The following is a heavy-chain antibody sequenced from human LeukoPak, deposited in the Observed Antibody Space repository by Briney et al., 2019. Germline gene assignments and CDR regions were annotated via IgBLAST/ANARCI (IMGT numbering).Heavy chain of an antibody. CDR2: ISGSGDST. D-gene: IGHD3-22*01. Sequence: GGSLRLSCAASGFTFSSYAMSWVRQSPGKGLEWVSAISGSGDSTYYGDSARGRFTISRDNSKHTVFLQMKSLRAEDTAVYYCAKEKDSSGFFDYWGQGSLATVSS. CDR1: GFTFSSYA. V-gene: IGHV3-23*01. CDR3: AKEKDSSGFFDY. J-gene: IGHJ4*02.